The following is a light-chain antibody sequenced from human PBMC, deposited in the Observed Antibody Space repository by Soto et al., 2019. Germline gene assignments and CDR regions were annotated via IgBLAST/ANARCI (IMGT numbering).Light chain of an antibody. V-gene: IGKV1-9*01. CDR2: AAS. Sequence: DIQMTQSPSSLSASVGDRVTITCRASQSISSYLNWYQQKPGKAPKLLIYAASTVQSGVPSRFSGSGSGTDFTLTISSLQPEDFATFYCQQVHNYPFTFGGGTKVDIK. CDR3: QQVHNYPFT. J-gene: IGKJ4*01. CDR1: QSISSY.